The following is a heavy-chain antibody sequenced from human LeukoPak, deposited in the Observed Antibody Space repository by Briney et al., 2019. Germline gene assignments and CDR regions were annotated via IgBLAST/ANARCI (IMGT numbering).Heavy chain of an antibody. J-gene: IGHJ4*02. CDR1: GFTLSNAW. Sequence: GGSLRLSCAASGFTLSNAWMSWVRQAPGKGLEWVGRIQSKTDGGPTDYAAPVKGRFTISRDDSKNTLYLQMNSLKTEDTAVYYCTTDRGALTNWGQGTLVTVSS. V-gene: IGHV3-15*01. CDR3: TTDRGALTN. CDR2: IQSKTDGGPT. D-gene: IGHD3-10*01.